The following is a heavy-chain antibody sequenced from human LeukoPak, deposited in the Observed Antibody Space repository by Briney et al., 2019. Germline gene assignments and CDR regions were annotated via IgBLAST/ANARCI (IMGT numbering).Heavy chain of an antibody. J-gene: IGHJ3*02. CDR2: IYYSGST. V-gene: IGHV4-39*01. Sequence: SETLSLTCTVSGGSISSSSYYWGWIRQPPGKGLEWIGSIYYSGSTYYNPSLKSRVTISVDTSKNQFSLKLSSVTAADTAVYYCARGDYDILTSTKDAFDTWGQGTMVTVSS. CDR3: ARGDYDILTSTKDAFDT. D-gene: IGHD3-9*01. CDR1: GGSISSSSYY.